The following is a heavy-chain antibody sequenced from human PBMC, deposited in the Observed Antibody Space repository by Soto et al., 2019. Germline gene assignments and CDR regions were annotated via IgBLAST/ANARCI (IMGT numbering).Heavy chain of an antibody. V-gene: IGHV4-39*01. D-gene: IGHD2-15*01. CDR3: ARPWGPVVVAANQGRFDP. J-gene: IGHJ5*02. CDR2: IYYSWST. Sequence: SETLSLTGTVSGGSISSSSYCWGWIRQPPGKGLEWIGSIYYSWSTYYNPSLKIRVTISVDTSKNQFSLKLRSVRDADTAVYYCARPWGPVVVAANQGRFDPWGKGTLVISSS. CDR1: GGSISSSSYC.